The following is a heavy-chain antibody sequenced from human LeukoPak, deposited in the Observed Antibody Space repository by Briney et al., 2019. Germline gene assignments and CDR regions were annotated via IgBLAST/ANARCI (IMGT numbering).Heavy chain of an antibody. CDR2: INSDGSST. J-gene: IGHJ5*02. CDR1: GFTFSSYW. CDR3: ARDGQDIVVVVAATPCGWFDP. V-gene: IGHV3-74*01. D-gene: IGHD2-15*01. Sequence: GGSLRLSCAASGFTFSSYWMHWVRQAPGKGLVWVSRINSDGSSTSYADSVKGRFTIYRDNAKNTLYLQMNSLRAEDTAVYYCARDGQDIVVVVAATPCGWFDPCGQGTLVTVSS.